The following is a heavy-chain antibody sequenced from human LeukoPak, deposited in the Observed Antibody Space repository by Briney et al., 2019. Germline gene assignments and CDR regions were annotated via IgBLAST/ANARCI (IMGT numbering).Heavy chain of an antibody. CDR3: ITEYYGSAMY. CDR2: IKSKNVGGTI. V-gene: IGHV3-15*01. Sequence: PGGSLRISCAASGFTFSTAWMSWVRQAPGKGLEWVGRIKSKNVGGTIEFTAPVKGRFTISRDDSKNTVYLQMNSLRTEDTAVYYCITEYYGSAMYWGQGALVTVSS. D-gene: IGHD3-10*01. J-gene: IGHJ4*02. CDR1: GFTFSTAW.